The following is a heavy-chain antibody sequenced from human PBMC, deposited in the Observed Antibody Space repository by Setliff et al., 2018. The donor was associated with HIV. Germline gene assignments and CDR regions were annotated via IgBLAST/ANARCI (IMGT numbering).Heavy chain of an antibody. D-gene: IGHD4-17*01. CDR1: GYTFTEFY. V-gene: IGHV1-2*02. J-gene: IGHJ4*02. Sequence: GSVKVSCKASGYTFTEFYVHWVRQAPGEGLEWIGWIYPNTGGTNYAQKFQGRVTMTRDTSIRTAYMELRMLTSDDTAIYYCTRSTTEDWGQGTMVTVSS. CDR2: IYPNTGGT. CDR3: TRSTTED.